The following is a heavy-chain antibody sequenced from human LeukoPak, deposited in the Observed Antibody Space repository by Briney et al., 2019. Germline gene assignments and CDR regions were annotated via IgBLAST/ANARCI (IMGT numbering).Heavy chain of an antibody. V-gene: IGHV3-30-3*01. D-gene: IGHD5-18*01. Sequence: GGFLRLSCAASGFTFSSYAMHWVRQAPGKGLEWVAVISYVGSNKYYADSVKGRFTISRDNSKNTLYLQMNSLRAEDTAVYYCARVRRGYSYGIDYWGQGTLVTVSS. CDR3: ARVRRGYSYGIDY. J-gene: IGHJ4*02. CDR2: ISYVGSNK. CDR1: GFTFSSYA.